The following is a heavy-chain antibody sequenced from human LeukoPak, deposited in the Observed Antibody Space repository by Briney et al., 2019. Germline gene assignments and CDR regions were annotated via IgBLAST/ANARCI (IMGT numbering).Heavy chain of an antibody. V-gene: IGHV3-30-3*01. CDR1: GFTFSSYA. CDR2: ISYDGSNK. Sequence: PGGSLRLSCAASGFTFSSYAMHWVRQAPGKGLEWVAVISYDGSNKYYADSVKGRFTISRDNSKNTLYLQMNSLRAEDTAVYYCARDPKYSSSGGAFDIWGQGTMDTVSS. CDR3: ARDPKYSSSGGAFDI. J-gene: IGHJ3*02. D-gene: IGHD6-13*01.